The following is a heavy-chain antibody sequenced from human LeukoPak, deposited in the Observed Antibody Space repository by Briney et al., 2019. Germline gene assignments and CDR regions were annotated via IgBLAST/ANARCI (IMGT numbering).Heavy chain of an antibody. CDR2: ISYDGSNK. Sequence: GGSLRLSCAASGFTFSSYVMHWVRQAPGQGREWVAVISYDGSNKYYADSVKGRFTISRDNSKNTLYLQMNSLRAEDTAVYYCADIAVAGTDGMDVWGQGTTVTVSS. CDR3: ADIAVAGTDGMDV. D-gene: IGHD6-19*01. V-gene: IGHV3-30*03. J-gene: IGHJ6*02. CDR1: GFTFSSYV.